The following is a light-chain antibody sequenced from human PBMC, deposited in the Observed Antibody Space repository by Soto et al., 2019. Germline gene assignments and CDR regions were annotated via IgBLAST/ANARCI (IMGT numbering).Light chain of an antibody. CDR3: MHGLHIPYT. CDR1: QSLLHSNVKIF. V-gene: IGKV2-28*01. J-gene: IGKJ5*01. Sequence: GMAQSPRSRPAGSGEPASISCRSSQSLLHSNVKIFFAWSLQKPRHYPQPLIYLGSNPASGVPDRLSGSVYGTDFKLKIRRVEARDVGVYYCMHGLHIPYTLGPGTRLEIK. CDR2: LGS.